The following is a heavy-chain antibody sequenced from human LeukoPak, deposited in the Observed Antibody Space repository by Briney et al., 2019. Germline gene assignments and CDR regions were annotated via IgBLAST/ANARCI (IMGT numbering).Heavy chain of an antibody. CDR2: INADDGRT. Sequence: PGGSLRLSCAASGFTFSSYAMSWVRQAPGKGLEWVSGINADDGRTYYADSVKGQFTISRDNSKNTLSLQLNSLRAEDTAVYYCAREGQFYPSDNWGQGTLVTVSS. J-gene: IGHJ4*02. CDR1: GFTFSSYA. D-gene: IGHD3-16*02. V-gene: IGHV3-23*01. CDR3: AREGQFYPSDN.